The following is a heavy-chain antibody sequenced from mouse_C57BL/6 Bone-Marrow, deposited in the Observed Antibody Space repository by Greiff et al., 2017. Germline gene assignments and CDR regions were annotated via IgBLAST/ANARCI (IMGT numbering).Heavy chain of an antibody. CDR2: IDPENGDT. CDR3: TTNYCNFFYYAMDY. V-gene: IGHV14-4*01. CDR1: GFNIKDDY. D-gene: IGHD2-1*01. Sequence: EVQLVESGAELVRPGASVKLSCTASGFNIKDDYMHWVKQRPEQGLEWIGWIDPENGDTEYASKFQGKATITADTSSNTAYLQLSSLTSEDTAVYYCTTNYCNFFYYAMDYWGQGTSVTVSS. J-gene: IGHJ4*01.